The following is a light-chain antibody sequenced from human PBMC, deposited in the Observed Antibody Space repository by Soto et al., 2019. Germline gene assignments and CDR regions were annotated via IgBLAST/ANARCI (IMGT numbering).Light chain of an antibody. V-gene: IGKV1-39*01. CDR1: QSISSY. Sequence: DIQVTQSPSSLSASVGDRVTITCRASQSISSYLNWYQQKPGKAPKLLIYAASSLQSGVPSRFSGSGSGTDFSLTISSLQPEDFASYYCQESYSTPWAFGQGTKV. CDR2: AAS. J-gene: IGKJ1*01. CDR3: QESYSTPWA.